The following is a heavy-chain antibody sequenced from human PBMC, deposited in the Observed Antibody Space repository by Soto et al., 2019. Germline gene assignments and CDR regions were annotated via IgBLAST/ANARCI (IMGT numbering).Heavy chain of an antibody. Sequence: SETLSLTCTVFGGSISAYYWSWIRQPPGKGLEWIGYTYYRGSSNYSPSLKSRVTISVDSSRSQFSLKLSSVSAADTAVYHCARQDCSSASCYPFDYWGQGALVT. CDR3: ARQDCSSASCYPFDY. J-gene: IGHJ4*02. D-gene: IGHD2-2*01. CDR2: TYYRGSS. V-gene: IGHV4-59*01. CDR1: GGSISAYY.